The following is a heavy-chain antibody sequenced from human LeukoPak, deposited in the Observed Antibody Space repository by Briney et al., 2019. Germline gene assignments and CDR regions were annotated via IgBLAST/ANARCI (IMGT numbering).Heavy chain of an antibody. V-gene: IGHV1-46*01. D-gene: IGHD7-27*01. CDR2: INPSGGST. CDR3: AREGLGIGAFDI. Sequence: ASVKVSCKASGYTFTSYYMHWVRQAPGQGLEWMGIINPSGGSTSYAQKFQGGVTMTRDTSTSTVYMELSSLRSEDTAVYYCAREGLGIGAFDIWGQGTMVTVSS. CDR1: GYTFTSYY. J-gene: IGHJ3*02.